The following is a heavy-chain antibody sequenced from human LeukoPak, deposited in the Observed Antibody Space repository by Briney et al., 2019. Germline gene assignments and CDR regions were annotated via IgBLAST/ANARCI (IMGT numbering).Heavy chain of an antibody. V-gene: IGHV3-64*01. J-gene: IGHJ6*03. Sequence: GGSLRLSCAAAAFTFSNYAMDCVRQAPGKGLEYVSAIRSNGGSTYYANSVMGRFTISRDNSKNTLYLQMGSLKAEDITVYYRATALWYHRRRTGYYMDVWGKGTTVTVSS. CDR3: ATALWYHRRRTGYYMDV. CDR1: AFTFSNYA. D-gene: IGHD2-8*02. CDR2: IRSNGGST.